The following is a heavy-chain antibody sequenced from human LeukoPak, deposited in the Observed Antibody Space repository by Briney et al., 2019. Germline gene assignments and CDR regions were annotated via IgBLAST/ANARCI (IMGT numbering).Heavy chain of an antibody. CDR2: IYYTGSA. V-gene: IGHV4-39*01. CDR3: ARHRYCNSSSCYAFDY. J-gene: IGHJ4*02. D-gene: IGHD2-2*01. CDR1: GASITSSSFY. Sequence: SETLSLTCSVSGASITSSSFYWGWIRQPPGKGLEWIGSIYYTGSADYNPSLKSRVTISVDTSKSQFSLKLTSVTAADAAVYYCARHRYCNSSSCYAFDYWGQGTLVTVSS.